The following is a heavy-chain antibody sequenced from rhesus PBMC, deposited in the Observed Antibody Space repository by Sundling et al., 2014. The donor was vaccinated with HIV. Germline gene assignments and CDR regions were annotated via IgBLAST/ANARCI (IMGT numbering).Heavy chain of an antibody. CDR3: AGGIVVVVSATVADY. CDR2: IYRSTGNT. V-gene: IGHV4-76*01. Sequence: QVQLQESGPGLLKPSETLSLTCAVSGGSISGGNGWGWIRQPPGKGLEWIGSIYRSTGNTYYNPSLKSRVTISTDTSKNQFSLKLRSVTAADTAVYYCAGGIVVVVSATVADYWGQGVLVTVSS. CDR1: GGSISGGNG. J-gene: IGHJ4*01. D-gene: IGHD2-39*02.